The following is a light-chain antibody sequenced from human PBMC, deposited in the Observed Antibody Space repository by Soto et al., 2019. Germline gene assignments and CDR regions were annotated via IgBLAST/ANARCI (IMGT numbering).Light chain of an antibody. CDR2: KAS. Sequence: DIQMTQSPSTLSASVGDRVIITCRASQSISSWLAWYQQKPGKAPNLLIYKASALKSGVPSRFSGSVSGTEFTLTISSLQPDDFATYSCQQYDNDSWTFGQGTKVEIK. J-gene: IGKJ1*01. V-gene: IGKV1-5*03. CDR3: QQYDNDSWT. CDR1: QSISSW.